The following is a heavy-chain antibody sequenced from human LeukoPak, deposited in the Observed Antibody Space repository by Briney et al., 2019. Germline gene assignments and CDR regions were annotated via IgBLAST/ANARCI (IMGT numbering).Heavy chain of an antibody. Sequence: GGSLRLSCAASGFTFSDHYMDWVRQAPGKGLEWVGRTRNKANSYTTEYAASVKGRFTISRDDSKNSLYLQMNSLKTEDTAVYYRARAFYDSSGYYSDYWGQGTLVTVSS. CDR1: GFTFSDHY. CDR3: ARAFYDSSGYYSDY. CDR2: TRNKANSYTT. V-gene: IGHV3-72*01. D-gene: IGHD3-22*01. J-gene: IGHJ4*02.